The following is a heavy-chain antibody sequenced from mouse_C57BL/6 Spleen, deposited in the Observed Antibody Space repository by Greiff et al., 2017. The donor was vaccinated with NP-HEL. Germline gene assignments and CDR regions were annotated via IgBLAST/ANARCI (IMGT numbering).Heavy chain of an antibody. V-gene: IGHV1-82*01. J-gene: IGHJ2*01. CDR3: ARESWDYFDY. CDR2: IYPGDGDT. Sequence: QVQLQQSGPELVKPGASVKISCKASGYAFSSSWMNWVKQRPGKGLEWIGRIYPGDGDTNYNGKFKGKATLTADKSSSTAYMQLSSLTSEDSAVYFCARESWDYFDYWGQGTTLTVSS. CDR1: GYAFSSSW. D-gene: IGHD4-1*01.